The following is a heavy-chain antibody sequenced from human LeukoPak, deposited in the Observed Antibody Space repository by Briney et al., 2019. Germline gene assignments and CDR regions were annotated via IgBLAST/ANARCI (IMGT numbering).Heavy chain of an antibody. CDR2: VSGDAGTI. Sequence: GGSLRLSCAASGFTFRNFAMNWGRQAPGEGLEWVSVVSGDAGTIHYADSVKGRFTISRGNSKNTLYLQMKSLRAEDTAIYYCAKGWSGYFRSPFDLWGQGTMVTVSS. V-gene: IGHV3-23*01. J-gene: IGHJ3*01. CDR1: GFTFRNFA. CDR3: AKGWSGYFRSPFDL. D-gene: IGHD3-3*01.